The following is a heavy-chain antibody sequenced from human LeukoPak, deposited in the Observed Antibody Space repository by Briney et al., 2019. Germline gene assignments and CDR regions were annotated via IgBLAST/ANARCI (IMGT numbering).Heavy chain of an antibody. CDR1: GFTFSSYG. V-gene: IGHV3-30*02. Sequence: PGGSLRLSCAASGFTFSSYGMHWVRQAPGKGLEWVAFIRYDGSNKYYADSVKGRFTISRDNSKNTLYLQMNSLRAEDTAVYYCAKVRREGRVRGYGWFDPWGQGTLVTVSS. CDR2: IRYDGSNK. CDR3: AKVRREGRVRGYGWFDP. J-gene: IGHJ5*02. D-gene: IGHD3-10*01.